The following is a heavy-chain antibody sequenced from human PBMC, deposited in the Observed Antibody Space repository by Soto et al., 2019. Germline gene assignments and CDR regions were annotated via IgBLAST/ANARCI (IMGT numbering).Heavy chain of an antibody. CDR1: GGSFSGYY. CDR2: IYYSGST. D-gene: IGHD6-13*01. Sequence: ETLSLTCAVYGGSFSGYYWSWIRQPPGKGLEWIGYIYYSGSTNCNPSLKSRVTISVDTSKNQFSLKLSSVTAADTAVYYCASQGQRLVLGAFDIWGQATMVTVSS. J-gene: IGHJ3*02. V-gene: IGHV4-59*01. CDR3: ASQGQRLVLGAFDI.